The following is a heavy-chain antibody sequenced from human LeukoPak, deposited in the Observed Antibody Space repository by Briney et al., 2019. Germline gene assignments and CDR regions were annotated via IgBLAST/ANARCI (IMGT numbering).Heavy chain of an antibody. CDR3: AKESGYDVDLEY. J-gene: IGHJ4*02. Sequence: GGSLRLSCAGSGFTFSTYWMHWVRQAPGGGLVWVSDINTDGSTTSYADSVKGRFTISRDNAKNTVYLQMSSLRAEDTAVYYCAKESGYDVDLEYWGQGALVTVSS. CDR2: INTDGSTT. CDR1: GFTFSTYW. V-gene: IGHV3-74*01. D-gene: IGHD5-12*01.